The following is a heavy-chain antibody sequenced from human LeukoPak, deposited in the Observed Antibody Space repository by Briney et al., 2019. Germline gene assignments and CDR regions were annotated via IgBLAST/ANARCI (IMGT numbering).Heavy chain of an antibody. CDR2: IIPIFGTA. D-gene: IGHD2-15*01. CDR1: GFTFSSYA. CDR3: ARGAGLCSGGSCYDYYYGMDV. Sequence: GGSLRLSCAASGFTFSSYAISWVRQAPGQGLEWMGGIIPIFGTANYAQKFQGRVTITADESTSTAYMELSSLRSEDTAVYYCARGAGLCSGGSCYDYYYGMDVWGKGTTVTVSS. V-gene: IGHV1-69*01. J-gene: IGHJ6*04.